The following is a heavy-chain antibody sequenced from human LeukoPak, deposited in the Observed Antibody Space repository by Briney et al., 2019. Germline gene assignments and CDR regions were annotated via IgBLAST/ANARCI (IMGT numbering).Heavy chain of an antibody. CDR3: ARVLCSGGSCYRYFDY. CDR1: GYTFTNYG. CDR2: IIPILGIA. D-gene: IGHD2-15*01. Sequence: ASVKVSCKASGYTFTNYGMSWVRQAPGQGLEWMGRIIPILGIANYAQKFQGRVTITADKSTSTAYMELSSLRSEDTAVYYCARVLCSGGSCYRYFDYWGQGTLVTVSS. J-gene: IGHJ4*02. V-gene: IGHV1-69*04.